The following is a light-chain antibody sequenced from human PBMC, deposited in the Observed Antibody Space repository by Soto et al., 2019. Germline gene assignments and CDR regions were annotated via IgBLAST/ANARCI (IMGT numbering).Light chain of an antibody. V-gene: IGLV2-14*01. J-gene: IGLJ1*01. CDR1: SDDIGSYNR. CDR2: EVT. Sequence: QSALTQPASVSGSPGRSITISCTGTSDDIGSYNRVSWYQQHPGKAPKLIIYEVTDRPSGVSNRFSGSKSGNTASLTISGLQAEDEAEYYCSSYTNINTRACVFGTGTKVTVL. CDR3: SSYTNINTRACV.